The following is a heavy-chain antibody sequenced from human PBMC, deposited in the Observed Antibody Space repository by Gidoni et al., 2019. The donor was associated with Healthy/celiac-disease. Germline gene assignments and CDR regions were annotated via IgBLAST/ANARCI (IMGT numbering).Heavy chain of an antibody. CDR3: ARQEWELISTYNWFDP. V-gene: IGHV5-10-1*03. D-gene: IGHD1-26*01. J-gene: IGHJ5*02. CDR2: IDPSDSYT. Sequence: EVQLVQSGAEVKKPGESLRISCKGSGYSFTSYWISWVRQMPGKGLEWMGRIDPSDSYTNYSPSFQGHVTISADKSISTAYLQWSSLKASDTAMYYCARQEWELISTYNWFDPWGQGTLVTVSS. CDR1: GYSFTSYW.